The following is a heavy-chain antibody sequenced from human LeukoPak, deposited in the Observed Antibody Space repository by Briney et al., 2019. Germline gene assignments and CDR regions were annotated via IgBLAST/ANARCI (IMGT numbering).Heavy chain of an antibody. CDR2: ISGSGGST. J-gene: IGHJ4*02. CDR3: AKEGLWFGELEDY. V-gene: IGHV3-23*01. D-gene: IGHD3-10*01. Sequence: GESLRLSCAASGFTFSSYAMSWVRQAPGKGLEWVSAISGSGGSTYYADSVKGRFTISRDNSKNTLYLQMNSLGAEDTAVYYCAKEGLWFGELEDYWGQGTLVTVSS. CDR1: GFTFSSYA.